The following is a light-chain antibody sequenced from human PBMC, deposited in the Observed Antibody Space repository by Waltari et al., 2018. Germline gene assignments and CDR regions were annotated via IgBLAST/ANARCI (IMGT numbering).Light chain of an antibody. CDR3: HQYNNWPPFT. Sequence: ETVMTQSPTTLSVSPGEGVTLSCRASQSVGTNLASHQHKPGQAPRLLIYWASARAASIPVRFSGSGSWTEFTLTISGLQSEDFAVYYCHQYNNWPPFTFGPGTKVDI. V-gene: IGKV3-15*01. CDR1: QSVGTN. J-gene: IGKJ3*01. CDR2: WAS.